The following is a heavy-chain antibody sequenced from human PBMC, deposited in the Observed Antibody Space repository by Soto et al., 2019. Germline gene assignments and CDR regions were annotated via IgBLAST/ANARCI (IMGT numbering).Heavy chain of an antibody. Sequence: GGSLRLSCAASGFSFSNYGMHWVRQAPGKGLEWVAVIWYAGTNKYYADSVKGRFTISRDNSENIMYLQMNSLRVEDTAVYYWARDIRSAYFDYWGQGALVTVSS. CDR2: IWYAGTNK. V-gene: IGHV3-33*08. CDR1: GFSFSNYG. CDR3: ARDIRSAYFDY. J-gene: IGHJ4*02. D-gene: IGHD2-21*01.